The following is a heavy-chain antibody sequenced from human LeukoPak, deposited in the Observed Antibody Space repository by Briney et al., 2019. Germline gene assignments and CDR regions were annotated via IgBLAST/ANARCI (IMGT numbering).Heavy chain of an antibody. D-gene: IGHD4-17*01. V-gene: IGHV4-34*01. CDR1: GGSFSGYY. CDR3: ARLSGYPWADYGYYFDY. Sequence: SETLSLTCAVYGGSFSGYYWSWIRQPPGKGPEWIGEINHSGSTNYNPSLKSRVTISVDTSKNQFSLKLSSVTAADTAVYYCARLSGYPWADYGYYFDYWGQGTLVTVSS. J-gene: IGHJ4*02. CDR2: INHSGST.